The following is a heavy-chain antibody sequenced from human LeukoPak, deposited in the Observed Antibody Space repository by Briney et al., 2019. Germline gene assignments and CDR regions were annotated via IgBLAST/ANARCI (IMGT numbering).Heavy chain of an antibody. CDR2: ISSSSSYI. V-gene: IGHV3-21*01. Sequence: PGGSLRLSCAASGFTFSSCSMNWVRQAPGKGLEWVSSISSSSSYIYYADSVKGRFTISRDNAKNSLYLQMNSLRAEDTAVYYCARDDHLGSRIADYWGQGTLVTVSS. D-gene: IGHD2-21*01. J-gene: IGHJ4*02. CDR3: ARDDHLGSRIADY. CDR1: GFTFSSCS.